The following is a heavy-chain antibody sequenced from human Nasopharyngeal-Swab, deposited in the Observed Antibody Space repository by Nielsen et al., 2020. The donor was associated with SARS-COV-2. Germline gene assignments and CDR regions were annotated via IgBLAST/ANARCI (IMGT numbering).Heavy chain of an antibody. Sequence: GESLKISCAASEFTFNTYDMNWVRQAPGKGLEWLSYISSSSMTIYYADSVKGRFTISRDNPKNSLYLQMNTLRDEDTAVYYFARLRYYSSDYWGQGTLVTVSS. V-gene: IGHV3-48*02. CDR2: ISSSSMTI. J-gene: IGHJ4*02. D-gene: IGHD1-26*01. CDR1: EFTFNTYD. CDR3: ARLRYYSSDY.